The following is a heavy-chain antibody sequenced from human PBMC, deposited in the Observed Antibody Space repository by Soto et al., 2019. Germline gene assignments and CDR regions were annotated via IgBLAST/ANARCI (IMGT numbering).Heavy chain of an antibody. V-gene: IGHV3-23*01. CDR1: GFTFRNYA. CDR2: VSGSGDKT. J-gene: IGHJ4*02. CDR3: VRDYYFDH. Sequence: GGSLRLSCATSGFTFRNYAMSWVRQAPGKGLEWVSSVSGSGDKTYSIDSVKGRLTISRDNSKNTLYLQMSSLRVEDTAIYYCVRDYYFDHWGQGALVTVSS.